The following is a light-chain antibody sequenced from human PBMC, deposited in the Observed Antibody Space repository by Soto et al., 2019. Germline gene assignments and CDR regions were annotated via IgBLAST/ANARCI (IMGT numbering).Light chain of an antibody. CDR2: GAS. V-gene: IGKV3-15*01. Sequence: EIVMTQSPATLSVSPGERATLSCRASQSVSSNLAWYQQKPGQAPRLLIYGASTRATGIPARFSGSGSGTEFTLTISSLQSEDFAVYYCQQYNNCHPITFGQGTRLEIK. CDR3: QQYNNCHPIT. CDR1: QSVSSN. J-gene: IGKJ5*01.